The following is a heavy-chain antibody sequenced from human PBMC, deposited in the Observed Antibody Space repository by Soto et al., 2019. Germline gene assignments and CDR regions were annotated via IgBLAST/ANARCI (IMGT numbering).Heavy chain of an antibody. V-gene: IGHV1-3*01. D-gene: IGHD3-3*01. Sequence: ASVKVSCKASGYTFTSYAMHWVRQAPGQRLEWMGWINAGNGNTKYSQKIQGRVNITRDTSASTAYMELSSLRSEDTAVYYCARVRFSKSTHNEGYFDYWGQGTLVTVSS. CDR2: INAGNGNT. J-gene: IGHJ4*02. CDR1: GYTFTSYA. CDR3: ARVRFSKSTHNEGYFDY.